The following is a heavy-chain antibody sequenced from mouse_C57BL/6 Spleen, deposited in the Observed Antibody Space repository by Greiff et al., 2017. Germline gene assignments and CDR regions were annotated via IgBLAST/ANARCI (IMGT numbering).Heavy chain of an antibody. CDR3: ARRFYDYGGQDYFDY. J-gene: IGHJ2*01. Sequence: EVQVVESGGDLVKPGGSLKLSCAASGFTFSSYGMSWVRQTPDKRLEWVATISSGGSYTYYPDSVKGRFTISRDNAKNTLYLQMSSLKSEDTAMYYCARRFYDYGGQDYFDYWGQGTTLTVSS. CDR2: ISSGGSYT. D-gene: IGHD2-4*01. V-gene: IGHV5-6*01. CDR1: GFTFSSYG.